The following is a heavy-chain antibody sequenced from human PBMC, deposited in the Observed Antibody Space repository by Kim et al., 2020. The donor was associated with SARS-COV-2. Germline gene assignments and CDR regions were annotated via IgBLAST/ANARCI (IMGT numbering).Heavy chain of an antibody. V-gene: IGHV1-69*13. D-gene: IGHD6-19*01. CDR3: ARDTEDPGIAVAYYYGMDV. CDR1: GGTFSSYA. J-gene: IGHJ6*02. Sequence: SVKVSCKASGGTFSSYAISWVRQAPGQGLEWMGGIIPIFGTANYAQKFQGRVTITADESTSTAYMELSSLRSEDTAVYYCARDTEDPGIAVAYYYGMDVWGQGTTVTVSS. CDR2: IIPIFGTA.